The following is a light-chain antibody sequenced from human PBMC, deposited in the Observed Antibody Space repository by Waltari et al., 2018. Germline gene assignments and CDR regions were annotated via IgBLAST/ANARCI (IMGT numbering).Light chain of an antibody. CDR1: PSVSSN. CDR2: GAS. V-gene: IGKV3-15*01. CDR3: QQYNNWPPWT. J-gene: IGKJ1*01. Sequence: EIVMTQSPATLSVSPGERATLSCRASPSVSSNLAWYQQKPGQAPRLLIYGASTRATGIPARFSGSGSGTEFTLTISSLQSEDFAVYYCQQYNNWPPWTFGQGTRVEFK.